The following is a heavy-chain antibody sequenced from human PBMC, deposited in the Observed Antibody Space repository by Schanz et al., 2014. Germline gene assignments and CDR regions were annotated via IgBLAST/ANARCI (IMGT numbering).Heavy chain of an antibody. CDR1: GYTFTGYY. J-gene: IGHJ4*02. Sequence: QVQLVQSGAEMKKPGASVKVSCKASGYTFTGYYMHWVRQAPGQGLEWMGWINPNSGTTNYAQKVQGRVTMTTDTSTGTAYMELRSLRSDDTAVYYCARDRLECGAECYSVEVFEIWGQGTLVIVSS. V-gene: IGHV1-2*02. CDR3: ARDRLECGAECYSVEVFEI. CDR2: INPNSGTT. D-gene: IGHD2-21*01.